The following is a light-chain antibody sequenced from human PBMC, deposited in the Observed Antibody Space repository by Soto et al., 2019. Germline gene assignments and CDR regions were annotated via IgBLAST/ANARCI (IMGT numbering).Light chain of an antibody. V-gene: IGKV1-39*01. CDR2: AAS. J-gene: IGKJ4*01. CDR1: QDIRND. CDR3: QQSYSTPLT. Sequence: IQMTQFPSSLSASVRDRVTVTCRASQDIRNDLGWYQQKPGKAPKLLIYAASSLQSGVPSRFSGSGSGTDFTLTISSLQPEDFATYYCQQSYSTPLTFGGGTKVDIK.